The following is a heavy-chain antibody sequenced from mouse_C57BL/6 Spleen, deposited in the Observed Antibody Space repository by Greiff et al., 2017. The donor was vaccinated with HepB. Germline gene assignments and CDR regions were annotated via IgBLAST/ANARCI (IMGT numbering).Heavy chain of an antibody. CDR2: INPSTGGT. J-gene: IGHJ2*01. CDR3: ARLTGDFDY. V-gene: IGHV1-43*01. Sequence: RLQQSGPELVKPGASVKISCKASGYSFTGYYMHWVKQSSEKSLEWIGEINPSTGGTSYNQKFKGKATLTVDKSSSTAYMQLKSLTSEDSAVYYCARLTGDFDYWGQGTTLTVSS. CDR1: GYSFTGYY. D-gene: IGHD4-1*01.